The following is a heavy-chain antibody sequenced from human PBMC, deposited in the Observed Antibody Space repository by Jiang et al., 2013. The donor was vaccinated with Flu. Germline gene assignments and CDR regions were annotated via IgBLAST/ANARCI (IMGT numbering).Heavy chain of an antibody. J-gene: IGHJ4*02. V-gene: IGHV1-8*01. CDR3: ARVSAGGLAAAGTSDY. CDR1: GYTFTSYD. D-gene: IGHD6-13*01. CDR2: MNPDSGNT. Sequence: LVESGAEVKKPGASVKVSCKASGYTFTSYDINWVRQATGQGLEWMGWMNPDSGNTGYAQKFQGRVTMTRNTSISTAYMELSSLRSEDTAVYYCARVSAGGLAAAGTSDYWGQGTLVTVSS.